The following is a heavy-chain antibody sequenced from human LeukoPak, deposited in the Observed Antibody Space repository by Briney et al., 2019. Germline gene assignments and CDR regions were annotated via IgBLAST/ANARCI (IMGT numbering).Heavy chain of an antibody. D-gene: IGHD4-17*01. CDR2: ISSSGSTI. CDR1: GFTFSSYW. CDR3: VINDYGDYAAY. Sequence: PGGSLRLSCAASGFTFSSYWMSWVRQAPGKGLEWVSYISSSGSTIYYADSVKGRFTISRDNAKNSLYLQMNSLRAEDTAVYYCVINDYGDYAAYWGQGTLVTVSS. V-gene: IGHV3-48*04. J-gene: IGHJ4*02.